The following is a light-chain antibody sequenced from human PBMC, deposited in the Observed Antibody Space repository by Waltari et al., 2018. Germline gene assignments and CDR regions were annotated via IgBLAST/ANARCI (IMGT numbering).Light chain of an antibody. Sequence: QSALTQPPSASGSPGQSVTISCTGTSRDVGGYNYVSWYQQHPGKAPKLMIYEVNKRPSGVPDRFSGSKSGNTASLTVSGLQAEDEADYYCSSYSGSNDYVFGTGTEVTVL. J-gene: IGLJ1*01. CDR1: SRDVGGYNY. CDR2: EVN. V-gene: IGLV2-8*01. CDR3: SSYSGSNDYV.